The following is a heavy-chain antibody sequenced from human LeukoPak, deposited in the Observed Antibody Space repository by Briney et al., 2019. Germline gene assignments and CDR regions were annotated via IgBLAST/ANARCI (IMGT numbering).Heavy chain of an antibody. CDR1: GYTFTDYN. D-gene: IGHD3-9*01. CDR2: INPNSGGT. J-gene: IGHJ3*02. Sequence: ASVKVSCKASGYTFTDYNMHWVRQAPGQGLEWMGWINPNSGGTNYAQKFQGRVTMTRDTFISTAYMELSRLRSDDTAVYFCARDYYDILTGYSDAFDIWGQGTMVTVSS. V-gene: IGHV1-2*02. CDR3: ARDYYDILTGYSDAFDI.